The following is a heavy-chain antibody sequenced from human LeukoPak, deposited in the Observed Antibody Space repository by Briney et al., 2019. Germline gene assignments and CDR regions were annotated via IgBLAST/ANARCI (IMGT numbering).Heavy chain of an antibody. D-gene: IGHD6-13*01. Sequence: GGSLRLSCAASGFTFSSYSMNWVRQAPGKGLEWVSSLSSSSSYIYYADSVKGRFTISRDNAKNSLYLQMNSLRAEDTAVYYCARDGSRTAAGTGGDYWGQGTLVTVSS. CDR3: ARDGSRTAAGTGGDY. CDR1: GFTFSSYS. CDR2: LSSSSSYI. V-gene: IGHV3-21*01. J-gene: IGHJ4*02.